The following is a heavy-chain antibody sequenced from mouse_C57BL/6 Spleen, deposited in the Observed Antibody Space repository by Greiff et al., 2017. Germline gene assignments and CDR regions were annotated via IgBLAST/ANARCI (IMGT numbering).Heavy chain of an antibody. Sequence: EVQLVESGGGLVKPGGSLKLSCAASGFTFSDYGMHWVRQAPEKGLEWVAYISSGSSTLYYADTVKGRFTISRDNAKNTLFLQMTSLRSEDTAMYYCARGGTLTFAYWGQGTLVTVSA. CDR2: ISSGSSTL. J-gene: IGHJ3*01. V-gene: IGHV5-17*01. CDR3: ARGGTLTFAY. D-gene: IGHD3-3*01. CDR1: GFTFSDYG.